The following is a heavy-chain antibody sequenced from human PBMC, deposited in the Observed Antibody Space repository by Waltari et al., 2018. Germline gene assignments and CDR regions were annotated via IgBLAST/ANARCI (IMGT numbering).Heavy chain of an antibody. D-gene: IGHD2-15*01. V-gene: IGHV2-70*04. CDR1: GFSLSTSGMR. Sequence: QVTLKESGPALVKPTQTLTLTCTFSGFSLSTSGMRVSWIRQPPGKALEWLARVDWDDDKFYSTSLKTRLTISKDTSKNQVVLTMTNMDPVDTATYYCARSQYCSGGSCYSDAFDIWGQGTMVTVSS. CDR2: VDWDDDK. J-gene: IGHJ3*02. CDR3: ARSQYCSGGSCYSDAFDI.